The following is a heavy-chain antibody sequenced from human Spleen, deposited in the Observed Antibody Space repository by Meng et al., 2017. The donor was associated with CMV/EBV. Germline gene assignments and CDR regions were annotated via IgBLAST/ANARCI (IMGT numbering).Heavy chain of an antibody. CDR2: INSDGSST. CDR3: GRGTFRRVDL. J-gene: IGHJ2*01. V-gene: IGHV3-74*01. CDR1: GFTFSSYW. D-gene: IGHD1-14*01. Sequence: LSCAASGFTFSSYWMLWVRQAPGKGLVWVSRINSDGSSTSYADSVKGRFTLSRDNAKNALYLQMNSLRAEDTAVYYCGRGTFRRVDLWGRGTLVTVSS.